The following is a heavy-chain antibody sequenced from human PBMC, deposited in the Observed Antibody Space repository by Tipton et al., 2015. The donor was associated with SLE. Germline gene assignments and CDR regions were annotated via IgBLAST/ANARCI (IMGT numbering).Heavy chain of an antibody. CDR3: ARTPGYGDYFDY. V-gene: IGHV4-39*07. Sequence: TLSFTCTVSGGSISSSSYYWGWIRQPPGKGLEWIGSIYYSGSTYYNPSLKSRVTISVDTSKNQFSLKLSSVTAADTAVYYCARTPGYGDYFDYWGQGTLVTVSS. CDR2: IYYSGST. J-gene: IGHJ4*02. CDR1: GGSISSSSYY. D-gene: IGHD4-17*01.